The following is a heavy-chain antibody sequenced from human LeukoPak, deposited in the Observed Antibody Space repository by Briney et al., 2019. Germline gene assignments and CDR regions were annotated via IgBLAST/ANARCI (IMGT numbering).Heavy chain of an antibody. J-gene: IGHJ4*02. V-gene: IGHV3-20*04. CDR2: IYWNGGST. D-gene: IGHD4/OR15-4a*01. CDR1: GFTFDGYG. CDR3: ASPGGHDYIDY. Sequence: GGSLRLSCAASGFTFDGYGMSWVRQAPGKGLEWVAGIYWNGGSTGYADSVKGRFTISRDNAKNSLYLQMNRLRSDDTAVYYCASPGGHDYIDYWGQGTLVTVSS.